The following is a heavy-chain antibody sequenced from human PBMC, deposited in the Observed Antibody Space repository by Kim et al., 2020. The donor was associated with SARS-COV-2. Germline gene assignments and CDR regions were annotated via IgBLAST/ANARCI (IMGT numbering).Heavy chain of an antibody. CDR1: GGSISSYY. CDR3: ARSSSSWYRYYFDY. Sequence: SETLSLTCTVSGGSISSYYWSWIRQPPGKGLEWIGYIYYSGSTNYNPSLKSRVTISVDTSKNQFSLKLSSVTAADTAVYYCARSSSSWYRYYFDYWGQGTLVTVSS. CDR2: IYYSGST. J-gene: IGHJ4*02. V-gene: IGHV4-59*01. D-gene: IGHD6-13*01.